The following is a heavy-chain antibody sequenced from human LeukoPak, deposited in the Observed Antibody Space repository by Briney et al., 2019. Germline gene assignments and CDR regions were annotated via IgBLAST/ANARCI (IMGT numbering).Heavy chain of an antibody. CDR1: GGSFSGYY. CDR3: ARVYNGGSSDY. V-gene: IGHV4-34*01. Sequence: SETLSLTCAVYGGSFSGYYWSWIRQPPGKGLEWIGEINHSGSTNYNPSLKSRVTISVDTSKNQFSLKLSSVTAADTAVYYCARVYNGGSSDYWGQGTLVTVSS. J-gene: IGHJ4*02. D-gene: IGHD1-14*01. CDR2: INHSGST.